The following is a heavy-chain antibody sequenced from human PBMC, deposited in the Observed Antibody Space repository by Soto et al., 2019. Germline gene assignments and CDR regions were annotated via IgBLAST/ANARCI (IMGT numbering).Heavy chain of an antibody. Sequence: PSETLSLTCTVSGGSISSSSYYWGWIRQPPGKGLEWIGSIYYSGSTYYNPSLKSRVTISVDTSKNQFSLKLSSVTAADTAVYYCTRLQRAPIREYYYYYGMDVWGQGTTVTVSS. CDR1: GGSISSSSYY. D-gene: IGHD1-26*01. CDR3: TRLQRAPIREYYYYYGMDV. V-gene: IGHV4-39*01. CDR2: IYYSGST. J-gene: IGHJ6*02.